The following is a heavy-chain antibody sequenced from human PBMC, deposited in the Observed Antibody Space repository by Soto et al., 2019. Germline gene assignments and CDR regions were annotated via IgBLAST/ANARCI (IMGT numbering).Heavy chain of an antibody. J-gene: IGHJ5*02. CDR3: ARVSGIAVPAAMREWFDP. V-gene: IGHV4-31*03. CDR2: IYYSGST. CDR1: GGSISSGGYY. D-gene: IGHD2-2*01. Sequence: SETLSLTCTVSGGSISSGGYYWSWIRQHPGKGLEWIGYIYYSGSTYYNPSLKSRVTISVDTSKNQFSLKLSSVTAADTAVYYCARVSGIAVPAAMREWFDPWGQGTLVTVSS.